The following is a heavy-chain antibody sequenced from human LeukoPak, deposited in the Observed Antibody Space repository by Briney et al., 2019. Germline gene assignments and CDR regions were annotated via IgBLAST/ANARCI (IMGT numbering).Heavy chain of an antibody. CDR2: IRNKTKNYAT. Sequence: PGGSLRLSCAASGFSFSDSAMHWVRQASGKGLEWVGRIRNKTKNYATSYAASVKGRFTISRDDSKNTAYLQMDSLKTEDTAMYYCTRPGSGSPDYWGQGTLVTVSS. CDR3: TRPGSGSPDY. J-gene: IGHJ4*02. CDR1: GFSFSDSA. D-gene: IGHD3-10*01. V-gene: IGHV3-73*01.